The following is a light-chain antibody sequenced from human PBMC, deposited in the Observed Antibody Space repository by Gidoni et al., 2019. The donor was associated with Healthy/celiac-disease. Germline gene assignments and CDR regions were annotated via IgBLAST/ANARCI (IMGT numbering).Light chain of an antibody. CDR3: QKYNSAPFT. CDR1: HGISNY. V-gene: IGKV1-27*01. J-gene: IGKJ3*01. CDR2: AAS. Sequence: DIQMTPPPSSLSASVEDRVTSTCRESHGISNYLAWYQQKPGKVPKLLIYAASTLQSGVPSRFSGSGSGTDFTLTISSLQPEDVATYYCQKYNSAPFTFGPGTKVDIK.